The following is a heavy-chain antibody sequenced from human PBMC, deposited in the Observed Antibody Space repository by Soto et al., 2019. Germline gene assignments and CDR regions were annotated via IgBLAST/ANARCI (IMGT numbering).Heavy chain of an antibody. CDR2: INHTGTT. J-gene: IGHJ4*02. V-gene: IGHV4-34*01. Sequence: QVQLQQWGAGLLKPSETLSLTCAVYGGSFSGYTWIWIRQPPGKGLEWIWEINHTGTTNHNPSLKSRVIILVDTSKKQFSLRLTSVTAADTAVYYCARGSDYTSSFDYWGQGTLVTVSS. D-gene: IGHD3-16*01. CDR3: ARGSDYTSSFDY. CDR1: GGSFSGYT.